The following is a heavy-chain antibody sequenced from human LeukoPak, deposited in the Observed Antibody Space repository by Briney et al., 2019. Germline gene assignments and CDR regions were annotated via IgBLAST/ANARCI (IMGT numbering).Heavy chain of an antibody. CDR2: INPNSGGT. Sequence: ASVKVSCKASGYTFTGYYINWVRQAPGQGLEWMGRINPNSGGTNYAQKFQGRVTMTRDTSINTAYMELSRLRSDDTAVYYCARAVTGYYYYGMDVWGQGTTVTVSS. D-gene: IGHD1-20*01. J-gene: IGHJ6*02. CDR1: GYTFTGYY. CDR3: ARAVTGYYYYGMDV. V-gene: IGHV1-2*06.